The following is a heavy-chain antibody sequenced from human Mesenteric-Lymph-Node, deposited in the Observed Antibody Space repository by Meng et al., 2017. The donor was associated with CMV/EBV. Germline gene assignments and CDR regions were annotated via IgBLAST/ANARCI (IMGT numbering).Heavy chain of an antibody. Sequence: GESLKISCGASGFSFRSYAMNWVRQAPGKGLEWVSSISHTSSYIYYTGSVKGRFTISRDNAKSSLYLQMNSLRVEDTAVYYCARDLTLIERDWGQGTLVTVSS. CDR3: ARDLTLIERD. J-gene: IGHJ4*02. CDR1: GFSFRSYA. CDR2: ISHTSSYI. D-gene: IGHD3-22*01. V-gene: IGHV3-21*06.